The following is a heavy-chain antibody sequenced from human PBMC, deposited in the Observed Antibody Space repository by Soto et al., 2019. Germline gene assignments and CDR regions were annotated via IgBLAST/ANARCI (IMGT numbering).Heavy chain of an antibody. D-gene: IGHD4-4*01. Sequence: SETLSLTCTVSGGSVSSGSYYWRWIRQHPGKGLEWIGYIYYSVSTYYNPSLKSRVTISVDTSKNQFSLKLSSVTAADTAVYYCARVSTVTIYFDYWGQGTMVTVSS. CDR2: IYYSVST. J-gene: IGHJ4*02. V-gene: IGHV4-31*03. CDR1: GGSVSSGSYY. CDR3: ARVSTVTIYFDY.